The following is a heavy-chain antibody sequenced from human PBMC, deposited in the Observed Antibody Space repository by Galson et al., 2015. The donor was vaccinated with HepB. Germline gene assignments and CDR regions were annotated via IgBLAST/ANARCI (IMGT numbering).Heavy chain of an antibody. CDR2: TYYRAKWYN. V-gene: IGHV6-1*01. CDR1: GDSVSSNSAA. D-gene: IGHD2-15*01. J-gene: IGHJ6*02. CDR3: ARVAGTIYYFGMDV. Sequence: CAISGDSVSSNSAAWYWIGQSPSRGLEWLGRTYYRAKWYNDYAVSVRGRITINSDTSTNQFSLHLNFVTPEDTAVYYCARVAGTIYYFGMDVWGQGTTVTGSS.